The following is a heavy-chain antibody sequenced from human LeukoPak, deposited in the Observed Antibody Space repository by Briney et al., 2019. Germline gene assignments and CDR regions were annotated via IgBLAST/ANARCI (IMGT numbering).Heavy chain of an antibody. J-gene: IGHJ4*02. Sequence: ASVKVSCKASGYTFTSYAMNWVRQAPGQGLEWMGWISAYNGNTNYAQKLQGRVTMTTDTSTSTAYMELRSLRSDDTAVYYCARVTMVRPPYYFDYWGQGTLVTVSS. V-gene: IGHV1-18*01. D-gene: IGHD3-10*01. CDR1: GYTFTSYA. CDR3: ARVTMVRPPYYFDY. CDR2: ISAYNGNT.